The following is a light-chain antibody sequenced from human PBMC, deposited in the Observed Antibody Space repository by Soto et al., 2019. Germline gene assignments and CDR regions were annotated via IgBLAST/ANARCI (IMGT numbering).Light chain of an antibody. J-gene: IGKJ5*01. CDR2: GAF. CDR1: PSVTNY. V-gene: IGKV3-11*01. Sequence: EIVLTQSPATLSLSPGERATLSCRASPSVTNYLAWYQQKPGQAPRLVIYGAFNRATGIPARFSGSGSGTDFTLTISSLEREDFAVYYCQQRNIWPPVTFGQGTRLEI. CDR3: QQRNIWPPVT.